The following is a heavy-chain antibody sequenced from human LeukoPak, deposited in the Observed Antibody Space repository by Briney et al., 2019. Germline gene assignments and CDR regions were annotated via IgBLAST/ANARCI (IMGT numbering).Heavy chain of an antibody. J-gene: IGHJ4*02. CDR1: GFIFSRYD. CDR2: IWHDGSKT. D-gene: IGHD4-17*01. V-gene: IGHV3-33*01. Sequence: PGGSLRLSCVASGFIFSRYDMHWVRQAPGKGLEWVALIWHDGSKTRYADSVKGRFTISRDDSKSTLYVQMNSLGVEDTAVYYCARDPATVTSHFDYWGQGALVTVSS. CDR3: ARDPATVTSHFDY.